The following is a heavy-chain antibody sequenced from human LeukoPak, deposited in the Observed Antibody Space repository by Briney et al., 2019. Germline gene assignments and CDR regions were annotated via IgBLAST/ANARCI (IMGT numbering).Heavy chain of an antibody. CDR3: ARDFPRQWLDEGCFDY. CDR1: GDSVSSNSAA. D-gene: IGHD6-19*01. J-gene: IGHJ4*02. V-gene: IGHV6-1*01. Sequence: LETLSLTCAISGDSVSSNSAAWNWIRQSPSRGLEWLGRTYYRSKWYNDYAVSVKSRITINPDTSKNQFSLQLSSVTPEDTAVYYCARDFPRQWLDEGCFDYWGQGTLVTVSS. CDR2: TYYRSKWYN.